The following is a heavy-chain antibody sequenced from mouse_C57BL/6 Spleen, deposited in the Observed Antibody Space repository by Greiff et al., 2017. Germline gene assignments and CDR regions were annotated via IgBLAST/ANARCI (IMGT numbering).Heavy chain of an antibody. J-gene: IGHJ2*01. D-gene: IGHD4-1*02. Sequence: QVQLQQPGAELVKPGASVKLSCKASGYTFTSYWMHWVKQRPGRGLEWIGRIDPYSGGTKYNEKFKSKATLTVDKPSSTAYMRLSSLTSEDSAVDYCAREGPPTGTDFDYWGQGTTLTVSS. CDR3: AREGPPTGTDFDY. CDR1: GYTFTSYW. CDR2: IDPYSGGT. V-gene: IGHV1-72*01.